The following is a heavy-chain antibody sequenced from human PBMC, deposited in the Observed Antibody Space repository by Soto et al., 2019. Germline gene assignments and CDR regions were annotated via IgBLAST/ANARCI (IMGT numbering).Heavy chain of an antibody. J-gene: IGHJ3*02. CDR2: ISYSGST. Sequence: SETLSLTCTISGGPISSSGYYWGWIRQPPGQGLEWIGSISYSGSTHYSPSLKSRVTISVDTSKNQFSLKLSSVTAADTAVYSCARHGSYCGNSCHDVHAIRAQGTMVIGS. CDR3: ARHGSYCGNSCHDVHAI. V-gene: IGHV4-39*01. CDR1: GGPISSSGYY. D-gene: IGHD2-21*01.